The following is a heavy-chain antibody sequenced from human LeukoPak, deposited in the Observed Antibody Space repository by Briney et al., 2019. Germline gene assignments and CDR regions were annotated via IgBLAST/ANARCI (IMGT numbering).Heavy chain of an antibody. D-gene: IGHD4-17*01. Sequence: GESLKISCRGSGYSFTTYWISWVRQMPGKGLEWMGKIDPSDSYTNYSPSFQGHVTISGVKSISTAYLQWSSLKASDTAMYYCARHTGDAFDIWGQGTMVTVSS. CDR3: ARHTGDAFDI. V-gene: IGHV5-10-1*01. CDR2: IDPSDSYT. CDR1: GYSFTTYW. J-gene: IGHJ3*02.